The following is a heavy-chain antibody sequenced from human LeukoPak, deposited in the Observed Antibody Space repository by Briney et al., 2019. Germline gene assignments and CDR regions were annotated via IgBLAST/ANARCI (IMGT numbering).Heavy chain of an antibody. J-gene: IGHJ4*02. D-gene: IGHD3-10*01. CDR1: GFTLSTNA. CDR2: IKLDGSEK. V-gene: IGHV3-7*03. Sequence: GGSLRLSCLTSGFTLSTNAMSWVRQAPGKGLEWVANIKLDGSEKYYVDSVKGRFTISRDNAKNSLYLQMSSLRAEDTAVYYCAREWLMVRGVRDCWGQGTLVTVSS. CDR3: AREWLMVRGVRDC.